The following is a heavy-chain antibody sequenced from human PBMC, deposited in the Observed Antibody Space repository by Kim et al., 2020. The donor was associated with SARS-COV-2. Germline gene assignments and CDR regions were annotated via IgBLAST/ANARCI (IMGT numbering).Heavy chain of an antibody. V-gene: IGHV1-69*13. CDR2: IIPIFGTA. CDR3: ARDRTLYYDILTGVYGMDV. CDR1: GCTFSSYA. Sequence: SVKVSCKASGCTFSSYAISWVRQAPGQGLEWMGGIIPIFGTANYAQKFQGRVTITADESTSTAYMELSSLRSEDTAVYYCARDRTLYYDILTGVYGMDVWGQGTTVTVSS. J-gene: IGHJ6*02. D-gene: IGHD3-9*01.